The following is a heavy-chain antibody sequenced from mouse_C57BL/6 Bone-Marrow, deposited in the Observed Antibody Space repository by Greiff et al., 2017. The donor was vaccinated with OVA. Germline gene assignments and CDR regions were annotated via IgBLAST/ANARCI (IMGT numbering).Heavy chain of an antibody. Sequence: EVKLMESGGGLVKLGGSLKLSCAASGFTFSSYAMSWVRQTPEKRLEWVATISDGGSYTYYPDNVKGRFTISRDNAKNNLYLQMSHLKSEDTAMYYCARGYSSWFAYWGQGTLVTVSA. CDR1: GFTFSSYA. CDR2: ISDGGSYT. V-gene: IGHV5-4*03. CDR3: ARGYSSWFAY. D-gene: IGHD2-12*01. J-gene: IGHJ3*01.